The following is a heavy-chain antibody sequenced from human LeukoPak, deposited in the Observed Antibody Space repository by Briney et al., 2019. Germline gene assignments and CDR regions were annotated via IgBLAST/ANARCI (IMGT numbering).Heavy chain of an antibody. V-gene: IGHV3-53*01. CDR2: IYSGGST. CDR3: ARDSGYDPDAFDI. Sequence: PGGSLRLSCAASGFTVSSNYMSWVRQAPGKGLEWVSVIYSGGSTYYADSVKGRFTISRDNAKNSLYLQMNSLRAEDTAVYYCARDSGYDPDAFDIWGQGTMVTVSS. D-gene: IGHD5-12*01. J-gene: IGHJ3*02. CDR1: GFTVSSNY.